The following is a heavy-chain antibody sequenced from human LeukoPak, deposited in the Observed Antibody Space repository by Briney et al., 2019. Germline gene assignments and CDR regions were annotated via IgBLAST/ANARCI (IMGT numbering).Heavy chain of an antibody. CDR3: ATDRGHPIDY. CDR2: IKYDGSIT. J-gene: IGHJ4*02. Sequence: PGGSLRLSCAASGFTFSRYWMHWVRQAPGKGLGWVSRIKYDGSITNYADSVKGRFIISRDNAKNTLSLKMNSQRAEDTASYYGATDRGHPIDYWGEGTLVTVSS. CDR1: GFTFSRYW. V-gene: IGHV3-74*01.